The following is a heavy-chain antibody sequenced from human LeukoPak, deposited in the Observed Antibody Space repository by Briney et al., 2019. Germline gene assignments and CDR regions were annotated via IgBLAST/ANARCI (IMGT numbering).Heavy chain of an antibody. D-gene: IGHD2-8*01. CDR1: GFDFDNYW. CDR2: MNQDGSEQ. CDR3: SRGQGCAY. Sequence: PGGSLRLSCAASGFDFDNYWMTWVRQVPGKGLEWVANMNQDGSEQYYVGSVKGRFTISRDNGKKSLYLQMNSLRAEDTAVYYCSRGQGCAYWGQGTLVTVSS. J-gene: IGHJ4*02. V-gene: IGHV3-7*04.